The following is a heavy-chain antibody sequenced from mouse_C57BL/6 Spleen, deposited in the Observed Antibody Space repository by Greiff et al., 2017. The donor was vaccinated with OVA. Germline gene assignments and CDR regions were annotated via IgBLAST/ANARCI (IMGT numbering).Heavy chain of an antibody. J-gene: IGHJ2*01. D-gene: IGHD4-1*01. CDR2: IYPGDGDT. CDR3: ARSNWDRSFDY. CDR1: GYAFSSYW. V-gene: IGHV1-80*01. Sequence: QVHVKQSGAELVKPGASVKISCKASGYAFSSYWMNWVKQRPGKGLEWIGQIYPGDGDTNYNGKFKGKATLTADKSSSTAYMQLSSLTSEDSAVYFCARSNWDRSFDYWGQGTTLTVSS.